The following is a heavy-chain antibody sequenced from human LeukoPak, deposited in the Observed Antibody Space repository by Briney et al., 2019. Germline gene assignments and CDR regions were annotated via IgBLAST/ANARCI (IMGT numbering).Heavy chain of an antibody. CDR1: GFTFSSYA. D-gene: IGHD1-26*01. CDR2: ISGSGGST. Sequence: PGGSLRLSCAASGFTFSSYAMSWVRQAPGKGLEWVSAISGSGGSTYYADSVKGRFTISRDNSKNTLYLQMNSLRAEDTAVYYCAKDKSGSYYPKYFDYWGQGTLVTVSS. J-gene: IGHJ4*02. CDR3: AKDKSGSYYPKYFDY. V-gene: IGHV3-23*01.